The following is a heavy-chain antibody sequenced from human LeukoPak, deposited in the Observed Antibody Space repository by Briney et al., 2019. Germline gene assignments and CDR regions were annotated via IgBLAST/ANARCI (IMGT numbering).Heavy chain of an antibody. CDR2: IIGSVDST. D-gene: IGHD3-10*01. CDR1: GFXFSSYG. CDR3: ARASGPFDY. V-gene: IGHV3-23*01. Sequence: PGGSLRLSCAASGFXFSSYGMSWVRQAPGKGLESVSVIIGSVDSTYYADSVKGRFTISRDNSKNTLYLQMNSLRAEDTAVYSCARASGPFDYWGQGTLVTVSS. J-gene: IGHJ4*02.